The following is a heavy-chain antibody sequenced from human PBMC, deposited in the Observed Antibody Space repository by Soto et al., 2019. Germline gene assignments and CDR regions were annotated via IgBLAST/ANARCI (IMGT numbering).Heavy chain of an antibody. J-gene: IGHJ4*02. CDR1: GFTFSSYS. V-gene: IGHV3-48*02. Sequence: LRLSCAASGFTFSSYSMNWVRQAPGKGLEWVSYISSSGNVIYYADSVKGRFTISRDKAKNSLYLQMNSLRDEDTAVYYCARNWNYFDYWGQGTLVTVSS. D-gene: IGHD3-3*01. CDR2: ISSSGNVI. CDR3: ARNWNYFDY.